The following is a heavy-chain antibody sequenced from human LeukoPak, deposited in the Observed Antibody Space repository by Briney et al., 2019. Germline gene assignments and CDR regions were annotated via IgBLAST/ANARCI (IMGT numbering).Heavy chain of an antibody. CDR3: ARAGGWPPQGYFDY. D-gene: IGHD6-19*01. V-gene: IGHV3-48*04. CDR2: ISSSSSTI. J-gene: IGHJ4*02. CDR1: GFTFSSYS. Sequence: GGSLRLSCAASGFTFSSYSMNWVRQAPGKGLEWVSYISSSSSTIYYADSVKGRFTISRDNAKNTLYLQMNSLRAEDTAVYYCARAGGWPPQGYFDYWGQGTLVTVSS.